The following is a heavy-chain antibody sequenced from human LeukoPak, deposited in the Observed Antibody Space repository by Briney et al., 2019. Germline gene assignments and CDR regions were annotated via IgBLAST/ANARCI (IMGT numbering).Heavy chain of an antibody. D-gene: IGHD6-13*01. CDR3: ARDLRIAAAEYYYGMDV. CDR2: IYSGGST. CDR1: GFTVSSNY. Sequence: GGSLRLSCAASGFTVSSNYMSWVRQAPGKGLEWVSVIYSGGSTYYADSVKGRFTISRHNSKNTLYLQMNSLRAEDTAVYYCARDLRIAAAEYYYGMDVWGQGTTVTVSS. J-gene: IGHJ6*02. V-gene: IGHV3-53*04.